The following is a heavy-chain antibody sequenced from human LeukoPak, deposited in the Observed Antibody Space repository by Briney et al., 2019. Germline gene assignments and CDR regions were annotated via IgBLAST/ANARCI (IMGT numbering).Heavy chain of an antibody. Sequence: SGPTLVKPTQTLTLTCTYSGSSLSTSGVDVGWIRQPPGKALEWLALIYWNDDKRYSPSLKSRLTITKDTSKNQVVLTMTNMDPVATATYYCARSGYTAMAYYYYYGMDVWGQGTTVTVSS. V-gene: IGHV2-5*01. D-gene: IGHD5-18*01. J-gene: IGHJ6*02. CDR3: ARSGYTAMAYYYYYGMDV. CDR1: GSSLSTSGVD. CDR2: IYWNDDK.